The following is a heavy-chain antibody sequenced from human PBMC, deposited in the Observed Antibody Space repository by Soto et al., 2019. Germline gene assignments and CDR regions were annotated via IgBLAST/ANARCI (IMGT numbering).Heavy chain of an antibody. Sequence: LKISCKGSGNRFANYWISWVRQMPEKGLEWMGRIDPSDSSTDYSPSFQGHVTVSADKSISTAYLQWSSLKASDTAIYYCAKFRHDFSAMDVWGQGTTVTVSS. CDR3: AKFRHDFSAMDV. J-gene: IGHJ6*02. D-gene: IGHD3-3*01. V-gene: IGHV5-10-1*01. CDR1: GNRFANYW. CDR2: IDPSDSST.